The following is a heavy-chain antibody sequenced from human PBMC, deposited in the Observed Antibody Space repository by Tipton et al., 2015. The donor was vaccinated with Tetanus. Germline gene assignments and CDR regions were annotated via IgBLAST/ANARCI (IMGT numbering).Heavy chain of an antibody. CDR1: GASISSGGYF. CDR2: IYYSGST. J-gene: IGHJ5*02. Sequence: TLSLTCTVSGASISSGGYFWNWIRHHPGKGLEWIGYIYYSGSTYYNPSLKSRVAISVDTSKNQFFLKVNSVTAADTAVYYCARDQGGGRVVRLNWFDPWGQGTLVTVSS. V-gene: IGHV4-31*03. CDR3: ARDQGGGRVVRLNWFDP. D-gene: IGHD6-6*01.